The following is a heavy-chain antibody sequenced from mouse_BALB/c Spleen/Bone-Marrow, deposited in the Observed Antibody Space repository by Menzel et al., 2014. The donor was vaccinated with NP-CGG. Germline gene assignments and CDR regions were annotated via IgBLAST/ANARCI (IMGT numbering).Heavy chain of an antibody. Sequence: QVQLKDSGAELMKPGVSVKISCKATGYTFSSYWIEWVKRRPGHGLEWIGEILPGRGSTNYNEKFKGKATLTSDTSSNTAYMQLSSLTSEDSAVYYCARWDTTAMDYWGQGTSVTVSS. D-gene: IGHD1-1*01. CDR1: GYTFSSYW. J-gene: IGHJ4*01. CDR2: ILPGRGST. V-gene: IGHV1-9*01. CDR3: ARWDTTAMDY.